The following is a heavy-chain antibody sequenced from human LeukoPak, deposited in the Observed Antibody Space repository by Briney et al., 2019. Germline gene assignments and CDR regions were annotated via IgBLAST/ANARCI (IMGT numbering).Heavy chain of an antibody. CDR3: AKGTRREGRSPFDY. V-gene: IGHV3-9*03. CDR2: IIWNSASM. J-gene: IGHJ4*02. Sequence: TGGSLRLSCAASGFNFDNYAMHWVRQVPGKGLEWVSGIIWNSASMDYADSVKGRFTISRDNARNSLFLQMNSLRDEDMGLYYCAKGTRREGRSPFDYWGQGTLVTVSS. D-gene: IGHD1-14*01. CDR1: GFNFDNYA.